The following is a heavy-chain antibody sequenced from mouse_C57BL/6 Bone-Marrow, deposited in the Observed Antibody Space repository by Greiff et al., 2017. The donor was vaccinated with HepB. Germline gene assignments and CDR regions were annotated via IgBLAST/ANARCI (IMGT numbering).Heavy chain of an antibody. CDR3: ARRYYGSSRYFDV. V-gene: IGHV1-55*01. Sequence: QVQLQQPGAELVKPGASVKMSCKASGYTFTSYWITWVKQRPGQGLEWIGDIYPGSGSTNYNEKFKSTATLTVDTSSSTAYMQLSSLTSEDSAVYYCARRYYGSSRYFDVWGTGTTVTVSS. D-gene: IGHD1-1*01. J-gene: IGHJ1*03. CDR2: IYPGSGST. CDR1: GYTFTSYW.